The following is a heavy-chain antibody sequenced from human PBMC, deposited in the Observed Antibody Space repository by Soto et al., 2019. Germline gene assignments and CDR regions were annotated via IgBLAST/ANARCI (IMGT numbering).Heavy chain of an antibody. J-gene: IGHJ4*02. CDR3: THVVSVAHPYSYF. Sequence: EVQLVESGGGLVKPGGSLRLSCAASGITFIYAWMDWVRQAPGKRLEWVGRIKSQAGGGTIDYAAPVKGRFTISRDDAKNTVYLQMDRIKTEDPAVYYCTHVVSVAHPYSYFWGQGTVVSVYS. CDR2: IKSQAGGGTI. V-gene: IGHV3-15*07. D-gene: IGHD2-21*01. CDR1: GITFIYAW.